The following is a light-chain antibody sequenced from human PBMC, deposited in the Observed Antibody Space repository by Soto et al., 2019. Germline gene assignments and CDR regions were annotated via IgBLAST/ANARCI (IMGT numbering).Light chain of an antibody. CDR3: SSYAGSNNLV. V-gene: IGLV2-8*01. CDR1: SIDVGGYNY. CDR2: EVS. Sequence: QSVLTQPPSASGSPGQSVTISCTATSIDVGGYNYVSWYQQHPGRAPKLLIYEVSKRPSGVPDRFSGSKSGNTASLTVSGLQAEDEADYYCSSYAGSNNLVFGGGTQLTVL. J-gene: IGLJ2*01.